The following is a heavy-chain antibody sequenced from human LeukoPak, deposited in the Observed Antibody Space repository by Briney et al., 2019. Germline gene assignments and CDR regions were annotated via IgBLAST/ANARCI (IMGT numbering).Heavy chain of an antibody. CDR2: IKPDGSEK. Sequence: GGSLRLSCAASGFTFSSYWMSWVRQAPGKGLEWVANIKPDGSEKYYVDSVKGRFTIPRDNAKNSLYLQMNSLSAEDTAVYYCARARFYFDYWGQGTLVTVSS. V-gene: IGHV3-7*01. CDR1: GFTFSSYW. CDR3: ARARFYFDY. J-gene: IGHJ4*02.